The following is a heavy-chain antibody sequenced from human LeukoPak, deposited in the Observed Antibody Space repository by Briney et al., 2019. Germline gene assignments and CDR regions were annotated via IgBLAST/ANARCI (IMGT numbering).Heavy chain of an antibody. CDR3: ARRGFNSGYVGELDY. J-gene: IGHJ4*02. CDR1: GGSFSGYY. CDR2: IYFTGST. V-gene: IGHV4-59*01. Sequence: SETLSLTCAVYGGSFSGYYWSWIRQTPGKGLEWIGYIYFTGSTIYNPSLKSRVTISVDTSKNQFSLKLSSVTAADTAVYYCARRGFNSGYVGELDYWGQGTLVTVSS. D-gene: IGHD5-18*01.